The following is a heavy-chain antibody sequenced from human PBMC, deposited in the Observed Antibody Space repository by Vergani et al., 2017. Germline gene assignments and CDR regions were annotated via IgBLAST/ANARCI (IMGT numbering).Heavy chain of an antibody. V-gene: IGHV1-18*01. Sequence: QVQLVQSGAEVKKPGASVKVSCKASGYTFTSYGISWVRQAPGQGLEWMGWISAYNGNTNYAQKLQGRVTMTTDTSTSTAYMELRSLGSDDTAVYYCARDKRTGSKKPYYYGIDVWSQGTTVTVSS. J-gene: IGHJ6*02. CDR3: ARDKRTGSKKPYYYGIDV. D-gene: IGHD1-14*01. CDR2: ISAYNGNT. CDR1: GYTFTSYG.